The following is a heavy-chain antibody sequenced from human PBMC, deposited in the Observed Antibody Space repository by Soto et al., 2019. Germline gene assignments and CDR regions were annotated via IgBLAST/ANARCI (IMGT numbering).Heavy chain of an antibody. D-gene: IGHD3-10*01. V-gene: IGHV3-7*01. J-gene: IGHJ5*02. CDR1: GFTFSSYW. Sequence: PGGSLRLSCAASGFTFSSYWMSWVRQAPGKGLEWVANIKQDGSEKYYVDSVKGRFTISRDNAKNSLYLQMNSLRAEDTAVYYCARGRAPTMVRGVSSWFDPWGQGTLVTVYS. CDR2: IKQDGSEK. CDR3: ARGRAPTMVRGVSSWFDP.